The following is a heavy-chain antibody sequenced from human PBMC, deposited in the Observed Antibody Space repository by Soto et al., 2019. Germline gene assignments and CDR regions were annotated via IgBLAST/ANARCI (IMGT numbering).Heavy chain of an antibody. CDR3: ARYARGTRGFDEMDI. CDR2: INPNSGDT. CDR1: GYIFTGYH. D-gene: IGHD3-9*01. V-gene: IGHV1-2*02. J-gene: IGHJ6*02. Sequence: QVHLVQSGAEVKKPGASVKVSCKASGYIFTGYHIHWVRQAPGRGLEWMGWINPNSGDTEYAQNFQGKVTMTRDTSLNLVYMEMSGLMSDDTAVYYCARYARGTRGFDEMDIWGQGTTVTVSS.